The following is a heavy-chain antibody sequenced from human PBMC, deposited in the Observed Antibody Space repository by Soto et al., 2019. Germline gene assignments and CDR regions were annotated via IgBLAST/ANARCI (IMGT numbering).Heavy chain of an antibody. V-gene: IGHV4-59*01. Sequence: ETLCLTCNVSGVSLTGYHWNWIRQPPGKTLEWIGFVYYSGSVSYNPSLKGRASISVDRSKNQFSLRLTSVTAADTAVYYCARRLNLGSFDHWGQGTLVTVSS. CDR3: ARRLNLGSFDH. CDR1: GVSLTGYH. CDR2: VYYSGSV. J-gene: IGHJ5*02. D-gene: IGHD3-10*01.